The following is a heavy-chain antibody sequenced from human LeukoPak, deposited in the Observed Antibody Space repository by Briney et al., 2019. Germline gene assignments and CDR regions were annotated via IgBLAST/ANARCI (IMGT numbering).Heavy chain of an antibody. J-gene: IGHJ6*02. V-gene: IGHV4-59*01. D-gene: IGHD6-19*01. CDR3: ARDRGSGPNFYGMDV. CDR2: IYYSGST. Sequence: SETLSLTCTVSGGSISSYYWSWIRQPPGKGLEWIGYIYYSGSTNYNPSLKSRVTISVDTSKNQFSLKLSPVTAADTAVYYCARDRGSGPNFYGMDVWGQGTTVTVSS. CDR1: GGSISSYY.